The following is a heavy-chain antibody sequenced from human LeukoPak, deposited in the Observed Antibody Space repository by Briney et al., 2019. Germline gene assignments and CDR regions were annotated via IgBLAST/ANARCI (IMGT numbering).Heavy chain of an antibody. CDR3: ARVLHKRNYDSGVYYGY. CDR1: GFTFSNYG. D-gene: IGHD3-22*01. J-gene: IGHJ4*02. V-gene: IGHV3-30*02. Sequence: GGSLRLSCAASGFTFSNYGMHWVRQAPGKGLEWVAFIRYDGSNKYYADSVKGRFTISRDNSKNTLYLQMNSLRAEDTAVYYCARVLHKRNYDSGVYYGYWGQGTLVTVSS. CDR2: IRYDGSNK.